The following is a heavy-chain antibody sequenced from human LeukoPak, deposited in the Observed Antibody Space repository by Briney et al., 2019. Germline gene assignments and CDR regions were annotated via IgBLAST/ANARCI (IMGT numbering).Heavy chain of an antibody. Sequence: ASVKVSCKASGYTFTSYDINWVRQATGQGLEWMGWMNPNSGNTGYVQKFQGRVTMTRNTSISTAYMELSSLRSEDTAVYYCARGDRAKAARQFDPWGQGTLVTVSS. D-gene: IGHD6-6*01. CDR1: GYTFTSYD. CDR3: ARGDRAKAARQFDP. J-gene: IGHJ5*02. CDR2: MNPNSGNT. V-gene: IGHV1-8*01.